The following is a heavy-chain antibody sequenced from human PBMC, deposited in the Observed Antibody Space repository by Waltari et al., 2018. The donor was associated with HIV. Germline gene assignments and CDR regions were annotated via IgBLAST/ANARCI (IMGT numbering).Heavy chain of an antibody. V-gene: IGHV3-74*01. D-gene: IGHD6-13*01. J-gene: IGHJ6*02. CDR3: ASGYSSSWRSDYYYYGMDV. CDR1: GFTFSSYW. Sequence: EVQLVESGGGLVQPGGSLRLSCAASGFTFSSYWMHWVRQAPGKGLVGVSRINGDGGSTSYADSGKGRFTISRDNAENTLYLQMNSLRAEDTAVYYCASGYSSSWRSDYYYYGMDVWGQGTTVTVSS. CDR2: INGDGGST.